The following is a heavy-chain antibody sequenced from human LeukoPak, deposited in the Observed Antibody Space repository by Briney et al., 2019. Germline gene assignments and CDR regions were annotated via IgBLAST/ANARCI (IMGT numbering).Heavy chain of an antibody. J-gene: IGHJ4*02. CDR1: GVTVSSNY. V-gene: IGHV3-15*01. D-gene: IGHD3-10*01. Sequence: GGSLRLSCAASGVTVSSNYMSWVRQAPGKGREWVGRIKSKTDGGTTDYAAPVKGRFTISRDDSKNTLYLQMNSLKTEDTAVYYCTTGANVLPNYWGQGTLVTVSS. CDR2: IKSKTDGGTT. CDR3: TTGANVLPNY.